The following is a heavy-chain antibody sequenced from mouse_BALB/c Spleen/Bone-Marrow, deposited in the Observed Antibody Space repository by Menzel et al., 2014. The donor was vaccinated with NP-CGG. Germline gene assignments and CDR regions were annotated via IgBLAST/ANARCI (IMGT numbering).Heavy chain of an antibody. J-gene: IGHJ2*01. CDR1: GYTFTTHM. CDR3: ARRDDGYVYFDY. D-gene: IGHD2-3*01. V-gene: IGHV1-4*01. CDR2: INPTSGYT. Sequence: VKLMESGAELARPGASVKMSCRASGYTFTTHMIHWVRPRPGQGLEWIGYINPTSGYTNYNQKFKDKATLTADKSSSTAYMQLSSLTSEDSAVYYCARRDDGYVYFDYWGQGTTLTVSS.